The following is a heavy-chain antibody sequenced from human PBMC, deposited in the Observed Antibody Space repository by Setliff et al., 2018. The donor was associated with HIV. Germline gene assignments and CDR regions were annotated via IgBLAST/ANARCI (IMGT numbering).Heavy chain of an antibody. CDR3: AKDISAGFDGFDI. V-gene: IGHV3-21*04. D-gene: IGHD1-20*01. Sequence: NPGGSLRLSCAASGFPFSSYSMNWVRQAPGKGLEWVSSISSSSTYIYYADSVKGRFTISRDNAKNSLYLQLNSLRTEDTALYYCAKDISAGFDGFDIWGQGTMVTVSS. CDR1: GFPFSSYS. CDR2: ISSSSTYI. J-gene: IGHJ3*02.